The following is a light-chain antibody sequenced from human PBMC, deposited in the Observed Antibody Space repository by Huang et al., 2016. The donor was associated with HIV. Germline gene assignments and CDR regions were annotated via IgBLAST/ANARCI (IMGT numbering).Light chain of an antibody. V-gene: IGKV1-39*01. CDR1: QSIDGY. CDR3: QQSYSTLIT. Sequence: DIQMTQSPFSLSASVGDRVTITCRASQSIDGYLNWYQQKPGKAPKLLISGASNLQSGVPPRFSGSGSGTDYTLSITNLQPDDFATYFCQQSYSTLITFGQGSRLDVK. J-gene: IGKJ5*01. CDR2: GAS.